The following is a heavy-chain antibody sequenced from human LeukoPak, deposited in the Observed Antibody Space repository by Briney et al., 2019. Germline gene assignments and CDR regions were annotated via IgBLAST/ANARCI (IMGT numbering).Heavy chain of an antibody. CDR2: ISASGGST. Sequence: PGGSLRLSCAASGFTFSSFATSWVRQAPGKGLEWVSGISASGGSTYYADSVKGRFTISRDNSKNTLYLQMNSLRAEDTAVYYCARDEEYDYVWGSYRPPRTFDYWGQGTLVTVSS. CDR1: GFTFSSFA. J-gene: IGHJ4*02. V-gene: IGHV3-23*01. CDR3: ARDEEYDYVWGSYRPPRTFDY. D-gene: IGHD3-16*02.